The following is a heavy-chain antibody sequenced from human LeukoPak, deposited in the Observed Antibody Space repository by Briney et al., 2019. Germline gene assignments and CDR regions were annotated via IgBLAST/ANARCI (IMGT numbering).Heavy chain of an antibody. CDR1: GFTFSSYS. CDR3: ARDGGAAAGYYYYGMDV. Sequence: GGSLRLSCAASGFTFSSYSMNWVRQAPGKGLEWVSYISSSGSTIYYADSVKGRFTISRDNAKNSLYLQMNSLRAEDTAVYYCARDGGAAAGYYYYGMDVWGQGTTVTVSS. CDR2: ISSSGSTI. D-gene: IGHD6-13*01. J-gene: IGHJ6*02. V-gene: IGHV3-48*04.